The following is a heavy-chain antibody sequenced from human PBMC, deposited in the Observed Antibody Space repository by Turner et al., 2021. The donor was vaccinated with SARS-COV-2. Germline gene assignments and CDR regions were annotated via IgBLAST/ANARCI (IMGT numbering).Heavy chain of an antibody. V-gene: IGHV4-59*01. Sequence: QVQLQESGPGLVQPSATLSLTCTVSGGSISSYYWSWIRQPPGKGLEWIGYIYYSGSTNYNPSLKSRVTISVDTSKNQFSLKLSSVTAADTAVYYCARDPGEGSFDYWGQGTLVTVSS. J-gene: IGHJ4*02. D-gene: IGHD3-16*01. CDR1: GGSISSYY. CDR3: ARDPGEGSFDY. CDR2: IYYSGST.